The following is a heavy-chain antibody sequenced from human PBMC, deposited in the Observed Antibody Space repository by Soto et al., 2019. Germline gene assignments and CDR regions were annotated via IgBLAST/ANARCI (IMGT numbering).Heavy chain of an antibody. V-gene: IGHV5-51*01. CDR3: ARQPSTIFGVVKDYYYYYGMDV. CDR1: GYSFTSYW. Sequence: PGESLKISCKGSGYSFTSYWIGWVRQMPGKGLEWMGIIYPGDSDTRYSPSFQGQVTISADKSISTAYLQWSSLKASDTATYYCARQPSTIFGVVKDYYYYYGMDVWGQGTTVTVSS. D-gene: IGHD3-3*01. J-gene: IGHJ6*02. CDR2: IYPGDSDT.